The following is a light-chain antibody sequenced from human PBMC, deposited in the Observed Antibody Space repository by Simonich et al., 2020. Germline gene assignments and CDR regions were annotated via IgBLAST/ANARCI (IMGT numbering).Light chain of an antibody. J-gene: IGLJ3*02. CDR1: SSDVGGYNY. CDR3: SSYTSSSWV. Sequence: QSALTQPASVSGSPGQSITISCTGTSSDVGGYNYFSWYQPNPGNAPKIMIYAVSKRPSGVSNRFSGSKAGNTASLTISGLQAEDEADYYCSSYTSSSWVFGGGTKLTVL. CDR2: AVS. V-gene: IGLV2-14*01.